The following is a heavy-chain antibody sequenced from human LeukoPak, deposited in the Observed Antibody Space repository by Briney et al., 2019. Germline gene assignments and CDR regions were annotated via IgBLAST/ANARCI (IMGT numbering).Heavy chain of an antibody. CDR3: ARVRVRGIYYYYGMDV. V-gene: IGHV4-34*09. Sequence: PSETLSLTCAVYGGSFSGYYWSWIRQPPGKGLEWIGEINHSGSTYYNPSLKSRVTISVDTSKNQFSLKLSSVTAADTAVYYCARVRVRGIYYYYGMDVWGQGTTVTVSS. CDR2: INHSGST. CDR1: GGSFSGYY. J-gene: IGHJ6*02. D-gene: IGHD3-10*01.